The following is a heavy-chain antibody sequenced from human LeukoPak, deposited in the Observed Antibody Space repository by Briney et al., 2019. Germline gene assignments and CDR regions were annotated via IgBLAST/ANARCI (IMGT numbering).Heavy chain of an antibody. Sequence: ASVKVSCKASGYTFTSYYMHWVRQAPGQGLEWMGIINPSGGSTSYAQKFQGRVTMTRDTSTSTVYMELSSLRSEDTAVYYCGRVKEQWLVLDAFDIWGQGTMVTVSS. CDR3: GRVKEQWLVLDAFDI. CDR2: INPSGGST. CDR1: GYTFTSYY. V-gene: IGHV1-46*01. D-gene: IGHD6-19*01. J-gene: IGHJ3*02.